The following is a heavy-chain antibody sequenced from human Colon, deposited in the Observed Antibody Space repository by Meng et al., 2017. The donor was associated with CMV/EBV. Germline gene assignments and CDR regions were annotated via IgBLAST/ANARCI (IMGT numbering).Heavy chain of an antibody. V-gene: IGHV3-11*04. Sequence: GESLKISCAASGFSFSDYWMTWVRQAPGKGLEWVSYISSSGSTIYYSDSVKGRFTISRDNAQNSLYLKMNSLRAEDTAVYYCARSQLELGWFDPWGQGTLVTVSS. CDR3: ARSQLELGWFDP. CDR1: GFSFSDYW. CDR2: ISSSGSTI. D-gene: IGHD1-1*01. J-gene: IGHJ5*02.